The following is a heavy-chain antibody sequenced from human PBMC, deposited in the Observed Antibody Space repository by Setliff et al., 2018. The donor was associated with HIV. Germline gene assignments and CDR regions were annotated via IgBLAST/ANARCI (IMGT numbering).Heavy chain of an antibody. CDR3: EAATVGETGYYGIDV. CDR2: IYQSGTT. Sequence: SETLSLTCTVSGGSISTYFWSWVRQTPGKGLEWIGYIYQSGTTYYNSSLGSRVTMSLDTSKNQFSLKLDFVTAADTAVYYCEAATVGETGYYGIDVWGPGTTVTVSS. J-gene: IGHJ6*02. CDR1: GGSISTYF. D-gene: IGHD1-26*01. V-gene: IGHV4-59*04.